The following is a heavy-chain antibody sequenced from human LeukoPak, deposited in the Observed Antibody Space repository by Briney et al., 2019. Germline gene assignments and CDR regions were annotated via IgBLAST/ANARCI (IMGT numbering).Heavy chain of an antibody. CDR2: IYYSGST. Sequence: PSETLSLTCIVSCGSISSYYWSWIRQPPGKGLEWIGYIYYSGSTNYNPSLKSRVTISVDTSKNQFSLKLSSVTAADTAVYYCARGPYYYYYMDVWGKGTTVTVSS. J-gene: IGHJ6*03. CDR1: CGSISSYY. V-gene: IGHV4-59*01. CDR3: ARGPYYYYYMDV.